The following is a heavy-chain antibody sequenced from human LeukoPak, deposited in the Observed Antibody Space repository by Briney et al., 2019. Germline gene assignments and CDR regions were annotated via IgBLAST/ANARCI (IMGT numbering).Heavy chain of an antibody. Sequence: GGPLRLSCAASGFTFSSYAMHWVRQAPGKGLEWVAVISYDGSNKYYADSVKGRFTISRDNSKNTLYLQMNSLRAEDTAVYYCARAPLAVAGPFDYWGQGTLVTVSS. CDR2: ISYDGSNK. D-gene: IGHD6-19*01. V-gene: IGHV3-30*04. CDR3: ARAPLAVAGPFDY. CDR1: GFTFSSYA. J-gene: IGHJ4*02.